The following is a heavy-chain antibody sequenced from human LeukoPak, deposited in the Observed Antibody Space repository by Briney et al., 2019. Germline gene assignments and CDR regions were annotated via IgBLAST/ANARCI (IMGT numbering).Heavy chain of an antibody. CDR3: ARDPPPYYDSSGYYYGHAFDI. Sequence: GSLRLSCAASGFTFSSYSMNWVRQAPGKGLEWVSSISSSSSYIYYADSVKGRFTISRDNAKNSLYLQMNSLRAEDTAVYYCARDPPPYYDSSGYYYGHAFDIWGQGTMVTVSS. J-gene: IGHJ3*02. CDR2: ISSSSSYI. CDR1: GFTFSSYS. D-gene: IGHD3-22*01. V-gene: IGHV3-21*01.